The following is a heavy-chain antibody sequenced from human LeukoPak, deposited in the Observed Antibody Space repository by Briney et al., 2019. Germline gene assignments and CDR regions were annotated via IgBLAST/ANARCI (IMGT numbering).Heavy chain of an antibody. CDR1: GFIVSNNY. J-gene: IGHJ3*02. V-gene: IGHV3-53*01. CDR2: IYSGGSK. D-gene: IGHD6-13*01. CDR3: ARDNMRGIAAEEVKVHI. Sequence: GGSLRLSCAASGFIVSNNYMSWVRQPPGKGLEWVTVIYSGGSKYYADSVKGRFTISRDNAKNSLYLQMNSLRAEDTAVYYCARDNMRGIAAEEVKVHIWGQGTMVTVSS.